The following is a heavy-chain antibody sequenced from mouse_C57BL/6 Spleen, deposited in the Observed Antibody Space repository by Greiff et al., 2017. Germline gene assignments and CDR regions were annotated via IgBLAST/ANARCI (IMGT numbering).Heavy chain of an antibody. Sequence: EVMLVESGGGLVKPGGSLKLSCAASGFTFSDYGMHWVRQAPEKGLEWVAYISSGSSTIYYADTVKGRFTISRDNAKNTLFLQMTSLRSEDTAMYYCARPPDYYGSSYWFAYWGQGTLVTVSA. CDR1: GFTFSDYG. CDR2: ISSGSSTI. V-gene: IGHV5-17*01. D-gene: IGHD1-1*01. CDR3: ARPPDYYGSSYWFAY. J-gene: IGHJ3*01.